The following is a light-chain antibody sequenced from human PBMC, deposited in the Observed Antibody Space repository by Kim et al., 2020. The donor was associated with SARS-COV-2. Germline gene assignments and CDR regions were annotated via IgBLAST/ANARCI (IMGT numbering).Light chain of an antibody. CDR3: QQLAA. CDR1: QGISSY. CDR2: AAS. V-gene: IGKV1-9*01. J-gene: IGKJ1*01. Sequence: SFLSASVGDRVTITCRASQGISSYLAWYQQKPGKAPKLLIYAASTLQSGVPSRFSGSGSGTEFTLTISSLQPEDFAIYYCQQLAAFGQGTKVDIK.